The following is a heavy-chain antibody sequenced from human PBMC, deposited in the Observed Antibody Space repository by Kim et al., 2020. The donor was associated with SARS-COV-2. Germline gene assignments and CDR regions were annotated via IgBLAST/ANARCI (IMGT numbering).Heavy chain of an antibody. V-gene: IGHV4-39*07. CDR2: SP. Sequence: SPYYNPSLKSRVTIPVDTSKNQCSLKRSSVTAADTAVYYCACLTGTRGYWGQGTLVTVSP. D-gene: IGHD1-7*01. J-gene: IGHJ4*02. CDR3: ACLTGTRGY.